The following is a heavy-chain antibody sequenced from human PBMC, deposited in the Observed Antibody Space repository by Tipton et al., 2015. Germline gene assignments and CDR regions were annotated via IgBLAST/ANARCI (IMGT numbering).Heavy chain of an antibody. CDR3: AQINTPTYYFVY. J-gene: IGHJ4*02. Sequence: TLSLTCAVYGGSFSGYSWSWIRQPPWKSLQWIGEINISGRTNYNPSPKSRVITSVDTSKNQFSLRLNSVTAADTAVYYCAQINTPTYYFVYWRPGNLVSVSS. V-gene: IGHV4-34*01. CDR2: INISGRT. CDR1: GGSFSGYS. D-gene: IGHD2/OR15-2a*01.